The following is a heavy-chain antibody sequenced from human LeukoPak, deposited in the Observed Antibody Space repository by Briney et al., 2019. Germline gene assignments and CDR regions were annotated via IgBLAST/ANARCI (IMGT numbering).Heavy chain of an antibody. CDR3: ATSGYTYGALDI. J-gene: IGHJ3*02. Sequence: ASVKVSCKASGYTFTGYYMHWVRQAPGLGLEWMGWIHPNSGGTNYAQKFQGWVTMTRDTSISTAYMELTRLRSDDTAMYYCATSGYTYGALDIWGQGTMVTVSS. V-gene: IGHV1-2*04. D-gene: IGHD5-18*01. CDR1: GYTFTGYY. CDR2: IHPNSGGT.